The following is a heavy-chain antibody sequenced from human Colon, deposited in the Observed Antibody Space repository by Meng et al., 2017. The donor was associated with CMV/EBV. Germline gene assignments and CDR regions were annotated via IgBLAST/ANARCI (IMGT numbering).Heavy chain of an antibody. V-gene: IGHV3-7*01. CDR1: GFTFSNYW. CDR2: IKEDGSEK. Sequence: GGSLRLSCEGSGFTFSNYWMTWLRQAPGRGLELVAHIKEDGSEKYFVGSVKGRFTISRDNAKNSLYLQMNSLRAEDTAVYYCARDPFIKAFDIWGQGTMVTVSS. J-gene: IGHJ3*02. CDR3: ARDPFIKAFDI.